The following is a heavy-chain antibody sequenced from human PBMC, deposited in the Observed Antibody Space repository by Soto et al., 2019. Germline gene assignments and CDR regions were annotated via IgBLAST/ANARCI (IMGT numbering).Heavy chain of an antibody. Sequence: GGSLRLSCAASGFTFSNYIMHWVRQAPGKGLEWVAFILDDGINKYYADSVKGRFTISRDNSKNTLYLQMNSLRTEDTAVYYCARDDEGGSYCDLGYWGQGTLVTVSS. CDR3: ARDDEGGSYCDLGY. D-gene: IGHD3-10*01. J-gene: IGHJ4*02. CDR2: ILDDGINK. V-gene: IGHV3-30-3*01. CDR1: GFTFSNYI.